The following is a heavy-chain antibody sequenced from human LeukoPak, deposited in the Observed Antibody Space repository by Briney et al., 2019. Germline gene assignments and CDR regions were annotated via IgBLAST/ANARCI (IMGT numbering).Heavy chain of an antibody. D-gene: IGHD3-22*01. CDR2: INPNSGGT. CDR3: ARAPVSYYYDSSPFDY. J-gene: IGHJ4*02. CDR1: GYTFTCYY. V-gene: IGHV1-2*02. Sequence: GASVKVSCKASGYTFTCYYMNWVRQAPAQGLEWMGWINPNSGGTNYAQKFQGKVTMTRDTSISTAYMELSRLRSDDTAVYYCARAPVSYYYDSSPFDYWGQGTLVTVSS.